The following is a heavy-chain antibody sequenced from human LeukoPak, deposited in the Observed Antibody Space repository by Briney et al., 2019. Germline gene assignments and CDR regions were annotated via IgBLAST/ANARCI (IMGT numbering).Heavy chain of an antibody. CDR1: GFIFSNYG. V-gene: IGHV3-30*02. J-gene: IGHJ5*02. Sequence: GGSLRLSCVTSGFIFSNYGMHWVRQAPGKGLEWVAFIRYHGNYIYYADSVKGRFTISRDNSKNTMCLQMDSLRAEDTAIYYCAKDHYGDYEGPDRWGQGTLVTVSS. D-gene: IGHD4-17*01. CDR3: AKDHYGDYEGPDR. CDR2: IRYHGNYI.